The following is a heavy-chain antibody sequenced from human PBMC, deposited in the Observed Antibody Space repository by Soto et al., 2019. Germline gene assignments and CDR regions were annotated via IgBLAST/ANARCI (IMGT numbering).Heavy chain of an antibody. CDR3: ARRPYYYVGMDV. CDR2: ISNSGIT. Sequence: QVQLQESGPGLVKPSQTLSLTCTVSGGSISSGNYYWSWIRQPPGQGLEWIGYISNSGITYYNPSLKSRLTISVDTSKNQFSLKLSSVTAADTAVYYCARRPYYYVGMDVWGQGTTVTVSS. J-gene: IGHJ6*02. CDR1: GGSISSGNYY. V-gene: IGHV4-30-4*01.